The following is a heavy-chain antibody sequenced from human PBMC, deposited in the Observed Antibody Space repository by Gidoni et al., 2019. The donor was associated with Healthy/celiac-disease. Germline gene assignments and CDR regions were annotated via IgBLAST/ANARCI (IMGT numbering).Heavy chain of an antibody. J-gene: IGHJ6*03. D-gene: IGHD1-26*01. CDR2: ISSSSSTI. CDR1: GSTFSSYS. Sequence: DVQLVEPGGCLVQPGGSLRLSSAASGSTFSSYSMNWVRQAPGKGLEWVSYISSSSSTIYYADSVKGRFTISRDNAKNSLYLQMNRLRDKDTAVYYCARDSATRNYYYYMDVWGKGTTVTVSS. V-gene: IGHV3-48*02. CDR3: ARDSATRNYYYYMDV.